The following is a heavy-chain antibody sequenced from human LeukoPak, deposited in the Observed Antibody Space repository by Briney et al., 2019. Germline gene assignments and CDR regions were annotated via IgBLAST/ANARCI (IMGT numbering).Heavy chain of an antibody. J-gene: IGHJ6*03. CDR2: INHSGSI. CDR3: ARCSRERHYFYYYYHMDI. CDR1: GGSFTENN. Sequence: SETLSLTCAVFGGSFTENNWSWIRQPPGKGLEWIAEINHSGSISYNPSLKSRVSMSVDTSKNQFSLNLTSLTAADTALYYCARCSRERHYFYYYYHMDIWSTGTLVTVSS. V-gene: IGHV4-34*01. D-gene: IGHD1-26*01.